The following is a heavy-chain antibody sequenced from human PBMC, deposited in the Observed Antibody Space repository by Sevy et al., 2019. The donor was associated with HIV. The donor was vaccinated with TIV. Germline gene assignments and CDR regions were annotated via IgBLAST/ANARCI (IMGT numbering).Heavy chain of an antibody. CDR3: AGFSTRTVTTWHYYFDY. D-gene: IGHD4-17*01. Sequence: SETLSLTCIVSGDSISGGDYYWSWIRQPPGKGLEWIGSIYYSGSTSYNPSLKSRVTISVDTSKNQFSLKLSSVTAADTAGYYCAGFSTRTVTTWHYYFDYWGPGTLVTVSS. V-gene: IGHV4-30-4*01. J-gene: IGHJ4*02. CDR2: IYYSGST. CDR1: GDSISGGDYY.